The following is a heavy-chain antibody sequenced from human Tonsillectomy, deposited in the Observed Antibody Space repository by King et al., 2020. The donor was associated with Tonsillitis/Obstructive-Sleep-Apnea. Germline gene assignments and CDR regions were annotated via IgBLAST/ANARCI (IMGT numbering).Heavy chain of an antibody. CDR3: ARDYYDSSGYYHGYFQH. CDR2: SRPNNGDT. D-gene: IGHD3-22*01. CDR1: GYTFTSYD. J-gene: IGHJ1*01. V-gene: IGHV1-18*01. Sequence: LVESGAEVKKPGASVKVSCKASGYTFTSYDITWVRQAPGQGLAWMGWSRPNNGDTNYAQKLQGRVTMTSDTSTSTAYMELRSLRSDDTAVYYCARDYYDSSGYYHGYFQHWGQGTLVTVSS.